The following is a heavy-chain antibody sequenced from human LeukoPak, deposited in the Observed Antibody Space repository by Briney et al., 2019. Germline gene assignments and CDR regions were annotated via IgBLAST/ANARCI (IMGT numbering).Heavy chain of an antibody. Sequence: SETLSLTCAVYGGSFSGYYWSWIRQPPGKGLEWIGEINHSGSTNCNPSLKSRVTISVDTSKNQFSLKVTSVTAADAAVYYCARGPGDLEYFAYWGQGTLVTVSS. CDR2: INHSGST. CDR3: ARGPGDLEYFAY. J-gene: IGHJ4*02. CDR1: GGSFSGYY. D-gene: IGHD3-10*01. V-gene: IGHV4-34*01.